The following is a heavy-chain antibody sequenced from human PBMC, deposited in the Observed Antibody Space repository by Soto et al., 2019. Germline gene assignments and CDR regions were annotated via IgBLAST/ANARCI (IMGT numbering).Heavy chain of an antibody. CDR3: ARDNSDSGGYYYFDY. V-gene: IGHV3-33*01. D-gene: IGHD3-22*01. Sequence: QVQLVESGGGVVQPGRSLRLSCAASGFSFITYGMHWVRQAPGKGLERVAVIWFDGSNKQYADSVKGRFTISRDNSKNTLYLQMNSLIVEDTAVYYCARDNSDSGGYYYFDYWGQGTLVTVSS. CDR1: GFSFITYG. J-gene: IGHJ4*02. CDR2: IWFDGSNK.